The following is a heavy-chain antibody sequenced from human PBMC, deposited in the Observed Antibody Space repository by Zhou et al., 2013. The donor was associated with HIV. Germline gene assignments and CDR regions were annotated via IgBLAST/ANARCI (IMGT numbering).Heavy chain of an antibody. D-gene: IGHD2-2*01. Sequence: QVQLVQSGAEVKKPGASVKVSCKASGYSFTTYYIHWVRQAPGQGLEWMGVVNPGAGNTNFAQNFQGRVTMTRDTSTTTVYMELSSLRSEDTAVYYCARERPATMYFDYWGQGILVTVSS. CDR3: ARERPATMYFDY. CDR2: VNPGAGNT. V-gene: IGHV1-46*01. J-gene: IGHJ4*02. CDR1: GYSFTTYY.